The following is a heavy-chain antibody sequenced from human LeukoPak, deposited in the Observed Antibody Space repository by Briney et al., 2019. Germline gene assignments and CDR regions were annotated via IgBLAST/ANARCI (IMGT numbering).Heavy chain of an antibody. CDR2: IYYSGCT. J-gene: IGHJ6*02. V-gene: IGHV4-59*01. D-gene: IGHD2-8*01. CDR3: ATSAHGYCTNGVCFYYYYGMDV. CDR1: VGSISIYY. Sequence: PSETLSLTCTVSVGSISIYYWSWIRQPPGKGLEWIGYIYYSGCTNYNPTLKSRVTISVDTSKNQFSLKLSSVTAADTAVYYCATSAHGYCTNGVCFYYYYGMDVWGQGTTVTVSS.